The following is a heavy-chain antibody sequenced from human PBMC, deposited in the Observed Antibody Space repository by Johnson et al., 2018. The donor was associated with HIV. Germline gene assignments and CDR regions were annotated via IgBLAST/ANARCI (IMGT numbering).Heavy chain of an antibody. D-gene: IGHD3-10*02. CDR1: GFTVSSNY. J-gene: IGHJ1*01. CDR2: IYSGGST. CDR3: GLLGLRWAM. Sequence: QLVEYGGGVVQPGGSLRLSCAASGFTVSSNYMSWVRQAPGKGLEWVSVIYSGGSTYYADSVKGRFSLSRDISKNMLYLQMHSLSGDDTGHNVRGLLGLRWAMWG. V-gene: IGHV3-66*02.